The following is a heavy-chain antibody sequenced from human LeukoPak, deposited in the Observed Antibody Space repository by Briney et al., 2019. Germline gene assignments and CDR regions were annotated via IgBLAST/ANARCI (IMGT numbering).Heavy chain of an antibody. V-gene: IGHV4-59*01. Sequence: PSETLSLTCTVSGGSISSYYWTWIRQPPGKGLEWIGDIDYSGSTNYNPSLKSRVTISVDTSKNQFSLKLSSVTAADTAVYYCARANRQWELPDAFDIWGQGTMVTVSS. D-gene: IGHD1-26*01. J-gene: IGHJ3*02. CDR2: IDYSGST. CDR1: GGSISSYY. CDR3: ARANRQWELPDAFDI.